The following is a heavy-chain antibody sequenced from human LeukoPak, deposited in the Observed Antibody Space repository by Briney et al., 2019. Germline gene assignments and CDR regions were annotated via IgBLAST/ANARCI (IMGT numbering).Heavy chain of an antibody. CDR1: GFTLSNYS. Sequence: GGSLRLSCAPSGFTLSNYSMNWVRQAPGKGLEWVSSISSSSGYTYYADSLKGRFTFSRDNAKNSLFLENNSVKAEDTAVYYCARDRGSFQFDYWGQGTLVTVSS. CDR2: ISSSSGYT. V-gene: IGHV3-21*01. CDR3: ARDRGSFQFDY. D-gene: IGHD6-13*01. J-gene: IGHJ4*02.